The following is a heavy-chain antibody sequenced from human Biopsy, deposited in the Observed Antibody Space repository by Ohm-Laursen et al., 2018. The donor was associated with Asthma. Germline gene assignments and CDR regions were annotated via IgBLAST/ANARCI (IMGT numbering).Heavy chain of an antibody. Sequence: SSVKVSCKASGFSFDNYFMHWVRQAPGQGLEWMGIINPSGAGTRYAEKFRGRLIVTRDASMRTAFMDLRSLRSDDTAIYFCARARETTNYGDSDFDIWGQGTLITVSS. D-gene: IGHD2-8*01. CDR3: ARARETTNYGDSDFDI. CDR1: GFSFDNYF. V-gene: IGHV1-46*02. J-gene: IGHJ4*02. CDR2: INPSGAGT.